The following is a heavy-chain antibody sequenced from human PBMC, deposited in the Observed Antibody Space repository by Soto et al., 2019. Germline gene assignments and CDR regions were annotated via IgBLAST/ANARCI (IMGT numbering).Heavy chain of an antibody. CDR3: TKNSAYALDY. V-gene: IGHV4-4*02. D-gene: IGHD5-12*01. Sequence: QVQLQESGPGLVKPSGTLSLSCAVSGCSVSNNNWWSWVRQSPGNGLEWIGEIHHSGGTSYNPSLESRATISVDKSKNELSLRLNYVTAADTAVYYCTKNSAYALDYWGLGILVTVSS. J-gene: IGHJ4*02. CDR2: IHHSGGT. CDR1: GCSVSNNNW.